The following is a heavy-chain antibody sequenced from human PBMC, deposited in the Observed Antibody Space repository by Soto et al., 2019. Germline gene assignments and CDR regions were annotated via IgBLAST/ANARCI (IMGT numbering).Heavy chain of an antibody. CDR2: IWYDGSNK. CDR1: GFTFSSYG. D-gene: IGHD1-26*01. J-gene: IGHJ4*02. Sequence: GGSLRLSCAASGFTFSSYGMHWVRQAPGKGLEWVAVIWYDGSNKYYADSVKGRFTISRDNSKNTLYLQMNSLRAEDKAVYYCARSNEGATTQTYYFDYWGQGTLVTVSS. V-gene: IGHV3-33*01. CDR3: ARSNEGATTQTYYFDY.